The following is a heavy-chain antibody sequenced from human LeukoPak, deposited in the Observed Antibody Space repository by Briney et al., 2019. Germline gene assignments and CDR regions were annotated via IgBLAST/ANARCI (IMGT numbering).Heavy chain of an antibody. V-gene: IGHV1-46*01. D-gene: IGHD3-10*01. CDR1: GYTFTSYY. CDR3: ARAATGDYYYMDV. CDR2: INPSGGST. J-gene: IGHJ6*03. Sequence: ASVKVSCKASGYTFTSYYMHWVRQAPGQGLEWMGIINPSGGSTSYAQKFQGRVTITRDTSTSTVYMELSSLRSEDTAVYYCARAATGDYYYMDVWGKGTTVTVSS.